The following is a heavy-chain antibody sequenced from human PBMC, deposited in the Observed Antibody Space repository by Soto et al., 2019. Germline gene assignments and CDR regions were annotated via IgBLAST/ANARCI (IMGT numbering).Heavy chain of an antibody. D-gene: IGHD3-22*01. CDR1: GGTFSSYA. V-gene: IGHV1-69*13. CDR2: IIPIFGTA. CDR3: ARDSYYYDSSGYYARIYSYYGMDV. Sequence: SVKVCCKASGGTFSSYAIRWGRQAPGQGLEWMGGIIPIFGTANYAQKFQGRVTITADESTSTAYMELSSLRSEDTAVYYCARDSYYYDSSGYYARIYSYYGMDVWGQGPTVNVSS. J-gene: IGHJ6*02.